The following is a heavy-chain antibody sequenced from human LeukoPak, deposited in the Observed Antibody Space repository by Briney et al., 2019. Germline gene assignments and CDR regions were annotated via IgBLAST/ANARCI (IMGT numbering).Heavy chain of an antibody. CDR3: ARDFSDVRGNIFDS. D-gene: IGHD3-10*02. J-gene: IGHJ4*02. V-gene: IGHV3-30*04. CDR1: GFTFSSYA. CDR2: ISYDGSNK. Sequence: PGGSLRLSCAASGFTFSSYAMHWVRQAPGKGLEWVALISYDGSNKYYADSVKGRFTISRDNSKNTLYPQMNSLRAEDTAVYYCARDFSDVRGNIFDSWGQGTLVTVSS.